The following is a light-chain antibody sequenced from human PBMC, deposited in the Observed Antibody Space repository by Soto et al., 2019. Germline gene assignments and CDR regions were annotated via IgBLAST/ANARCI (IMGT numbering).Light chain of an antibody. CDR3: SSYTSSSTLVV. J-gene: IGLJ2*01. CDR2: DVS. Sequence: QPVLTQPASVSGSPGQSITISCTGTSSDVGGYNYVSWYQQRPGKAPKLMIYDVSNRPSGVSNRFSGSKSGNTASLTISGLQAEDEADYYCSSYTSSSTLVVFGGGTKLTVL. V-gene: IGLV2-14*01. CDR1: SSDVGGYNY.